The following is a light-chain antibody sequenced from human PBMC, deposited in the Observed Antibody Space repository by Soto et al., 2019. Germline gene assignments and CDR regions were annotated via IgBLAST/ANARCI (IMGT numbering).Light chain of an antibody. J-gene: IGKJ5*01. CDR3: QKYNSALT. CDR1: QTISSW. CDR2: KAS. Sequence: DIQMTQSPSTLSGSVGDRVTITCRASQTISSWLAWYQQKPGKAPKLLIYKASTLKSGVPSRFSGSGSGTEFTLTISSLQPDDFATYYCQKYNSALTFGQGTRLEIK. V-gene: IGKV1-5*03.